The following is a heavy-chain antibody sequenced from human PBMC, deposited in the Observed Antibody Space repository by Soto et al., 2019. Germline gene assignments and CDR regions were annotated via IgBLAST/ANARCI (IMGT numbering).Heavy chain of an antibody. CDR2: IYYSGST. V-gene: IGHV4-31*03. Sequence: QVQLQESGPGLVKPSQTLSLTCTVSGGSISSGGYYWSWIRQHPGKGLEWIGYIYYSGSTYYNPSLKSRVTISVDTSKNQFSLKLSSVTAADTAVYYCARERDYDSSGYLYYYYYGMDVWGQGTTVTVSS. CDR3: ARERDYDSSGYLYYYYYGMDV. CDR1: GGSISSGGYY. J-gene: IGHJ6*02. D-gene: IGHD3-22*01.